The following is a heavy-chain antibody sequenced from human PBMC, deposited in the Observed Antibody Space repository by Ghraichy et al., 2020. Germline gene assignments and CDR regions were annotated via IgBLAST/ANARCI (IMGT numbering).Heavy chain of an antibody. J-gene: IGHJ3*02. CDR1: GFTFSDFQ. CDR2: ISYDGSTD. D-gene: IGHD5-12*01. CDR3: VSESGYDWPFDM. V-gene: IGHV3-30*03. Sequence: GGSLRLSCEASGFTFSDFQLHWVRQSPGKGLEWVASISYDGSTDYYGDSVKGRFTISRDNSKNMLFLEMDSLRPDDTAFYYCVSESGYDWPFDMWGQGTMVTGSS.